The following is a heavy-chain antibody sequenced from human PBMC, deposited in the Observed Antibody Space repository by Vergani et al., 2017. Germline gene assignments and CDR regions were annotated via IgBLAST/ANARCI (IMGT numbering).Heavy chain of an antibody. J-gene: IGHJ5*02. D-gene: IGHD2-2*03. CDR1: GGSISSSSYY. CDR2: IYYSGST. Sequence: QLQLQESGPGLVKPSETLSFTCTVSGGSISSSSYYWGWIRQPPGKGLEWIGGIYYSGSTYYNPSLKSRVTISVDTSKNQFSLKLSSVTAADTAVYYCARQMDGFDPWGQGTLVTVSS. CDR3: ARQMDGFDP. V-gene: IGHV4-39*01.